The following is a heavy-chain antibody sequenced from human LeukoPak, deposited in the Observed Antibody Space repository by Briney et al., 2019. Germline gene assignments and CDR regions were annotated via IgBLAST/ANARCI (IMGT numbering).Heavy chain of an antibody. J-gene: IGHJ4*02. CDR2: VKHDGSEK. CDR3: AGRYYDSNDY. V-gene: IGHV3-7*01. D-gene: IGHD3-22*01. Sequence: GGSLRLSCAASGFTFSSYWMSWVRQAPGKGLEWVATVKHDGSEKYYVDSVKGRFTISRDNAKNFLYLQMNSLRAEDTAVYYCAGRYYDSNDYWGQGTLVTVSS. CDR1: GFTFSSYW.